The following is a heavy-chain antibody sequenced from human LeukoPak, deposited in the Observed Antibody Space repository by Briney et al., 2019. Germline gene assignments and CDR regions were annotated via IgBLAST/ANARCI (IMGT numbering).Heavy chain of an antibody. J-gene: IGHJ4*02. CDR3: ARDIGYCSSTSCHPYGY. D-gene: IGHD2-2*01. CDR2: ISAYNGNT. Sequence: ASVKVSCKASGYTFTSYGSSGVRQAPGQGREWMGWISAYNGNTNYAQKLQGRVTMTTDTSTSTAYMELRSLRSDDTDVYYCARDIGYCSSTSCHPYGYWGQGTLVTVSS. V-gene: IGHV1-18*01. CDR1: GYTFTSYG.